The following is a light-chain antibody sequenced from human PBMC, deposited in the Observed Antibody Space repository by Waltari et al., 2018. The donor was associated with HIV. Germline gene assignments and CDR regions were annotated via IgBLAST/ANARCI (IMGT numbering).Light chain of an antibody. CDR3: QRYNSAPRT. J-gene: IGKJ1*01. CDR2: AAS. Sequence: DIQMTQSPSSLSGSVGDRVTITCRASQDISNYVAWYQQKPGKIPQLLIYAASTLQSGVPSRFSGGGSGTEFNFTIRSLQPEDVGTYYCQRYNSAPRTFGKGSTV. V-gene: IGKV1-27*01. CDR1: QDISNY.